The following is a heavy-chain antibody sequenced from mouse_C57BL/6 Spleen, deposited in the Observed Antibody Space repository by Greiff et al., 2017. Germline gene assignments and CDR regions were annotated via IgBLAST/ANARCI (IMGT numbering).Heavy chain of an antibody. J-gene: IGHJ3*01. D-gene: IGHD2-5*01. CDR2: IYPGSGST. CDR1: GYTFTSYW. V-gene: IGHV1-55*01. Sequence: QVQLQQSGAELVKPGASVKMSCKASGYTFTSYWITWVKQRPGQGLEWIGDIYPGSGSTNYNEKFKSKATLTVDTSSSTAYMQLSSLTSEDSAVYYCARGQAYSNYEGFAYWGQGTLVTVSA. CDR3: ARGQAYSNYEGFAY.